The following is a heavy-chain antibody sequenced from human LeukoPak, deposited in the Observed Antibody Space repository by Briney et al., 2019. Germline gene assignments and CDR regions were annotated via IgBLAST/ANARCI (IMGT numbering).Heavy chain of an antibody. D-gene: IGHD6-6*01. J-gene: IGHJ4*02. Sequence: ASVKVSCKASGYTFTGYYMHWVRQAPGQGLEWMGWINPNSGGTNYAQKFQGRVTMTRDTSISTAYMELSRLRSDDTAVYYCARIDRGSSSSGGDYWGQGTLVTVSS. CDR3: ARIDRGSSSSGGDY. CDR2: INPNSGGT. V-gene: IGHV1-2*02. CDR1: GYTFTGYY.